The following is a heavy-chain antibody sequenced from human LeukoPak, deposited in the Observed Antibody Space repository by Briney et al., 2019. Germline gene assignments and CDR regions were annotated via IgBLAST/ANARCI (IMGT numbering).Heavy chain of an antibody. CDR3: ARGSSGLQYYFDY. J-gene: IGHJ4*02. Sequence: GESLKISCKGSGYSFTSYWIGWVRQMPGKGLEWMGIIYPSDSDTRYSPSFQGQVTISADKSISTAYLQWGSLKASDTAMYYCARGSSGLQYYFDYWGQGTLVTVSS. V-gene: IGHV5-51*01. CDR1: GYSFTSYW. D-gene: IGHD3-22*01. CDR2: IYPSDSDT.